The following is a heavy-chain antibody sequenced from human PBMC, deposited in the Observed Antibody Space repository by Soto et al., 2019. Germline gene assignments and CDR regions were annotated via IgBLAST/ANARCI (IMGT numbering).Heavy chain of an antibody. Sequence: GGSLRLSCAASGFTFSSYAMSWVRQAPGKGLEWVSAISGSGGSTYYADSVKGRFTISRDNSKNTLYLQMNSLRAEDTAVYYCVKDLGNCSGGSCYSAAFDYWGQGTLVTVSS. D-gene: IGHD2-15*01. CDR3: VKDLGNCSGGSCYSAAFDY. CDR1: GFTFSSYA. J-gene: IGHJ4*02. V-gene: IGHV3-23*01. CDR2: ISGSGGST.